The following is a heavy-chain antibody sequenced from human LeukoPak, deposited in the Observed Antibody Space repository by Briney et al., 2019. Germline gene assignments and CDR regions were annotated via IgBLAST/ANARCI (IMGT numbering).Heavy chain of an antibody. Sequence: GGSLRLSCAASGFTFSSYGMHWVRQAPGKGLEWVAVISYDGSNKYYADSVKGRFTISRDNSKNTLYLQMNSLRAEDTAVYYCAKDGSSSWYYYYYMDVWGKGTTVTVSS. J-gene: IGHJ6*03. CDR3: AKDGSSSWYYYYYMDV. CDR2: ISYDGSNK. V-gene: IGHV3-30*18. D-gene: IGHD6-13*01. CDR1: GFTFSSYG.